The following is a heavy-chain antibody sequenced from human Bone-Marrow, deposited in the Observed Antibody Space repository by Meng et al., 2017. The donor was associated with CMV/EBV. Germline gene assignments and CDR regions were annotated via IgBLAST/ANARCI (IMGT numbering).Heavy chain of an antibody. J-gene: IGHJ6*02. D-gene: IGHD3-3*01. CDR3: ARAELRFLEWLLPKYGMDV. Sequence: SETLSLTCTVSGGSTSSSSYYWGWIRQPPGKGLEWIGSIYYSGSTYYNPSLKSRVTISVDTSKNQFSLKLSSVTAADTAVYYCARAELRFLEWLLPKYGMDVWGQGTTVTVSS. V-gene: IGHV4-39*07. CDR2: IYYSGST. CDR1: GGSTSSSSYY.